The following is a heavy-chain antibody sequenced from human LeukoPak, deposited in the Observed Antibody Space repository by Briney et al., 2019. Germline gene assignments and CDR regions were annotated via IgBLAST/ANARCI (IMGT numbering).Heavy chain of an antibody. D-gene: IGHD4-17*01. V-gene: IGHV3-53*01. Sequence: PGGSLRLSCVVSGFTVSNNYMKWVRQAPGKGLEWVSTIYGGGSTYYADSVRGRFIISRDNTKSTLFLQMNTLRLDDSAVYYCAGGVASRLLDYWGRGTLVTVSS. J-gene: IGHJ4*02. CDR3: AGGVASRLLDY. CDR2: IYGGGST. CDR1: GFTVSNNY.